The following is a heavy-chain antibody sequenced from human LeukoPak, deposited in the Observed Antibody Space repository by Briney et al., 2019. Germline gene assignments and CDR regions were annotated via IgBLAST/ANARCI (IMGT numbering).Heavy chain of an antibody. CDR1: GGTFSNYA. V-gene: IGHV1-69*13. J-gene: IGHJ5*02. Sequence: GASVKVSCKASGGTFSNYAISWVRQAPGQGLEWMGGIIPIFETTNYAQNFQGRVTITADESTNTAYMELSSLRSEDTAVYFCATSRRIHGSGLAVRYSWLDPWGQGTLVTVSS. D-gene: IGHD3-10*01. CDR2: IIPIFETT. CDR3: ATSRRIHGSGLAVRYSWLDP.